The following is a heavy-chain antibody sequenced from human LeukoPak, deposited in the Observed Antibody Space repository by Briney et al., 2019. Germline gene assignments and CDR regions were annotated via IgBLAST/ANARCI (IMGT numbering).Heavy chain of an antibody. CDR1: GGSINKYY. V-gene: IGHV4-59*01. Sequence: SETLSLTCTVSGGSINKYYWSWIRQSPGKGLEWLGYVHDSAGTIYNPSLKSRVTISVDTSKNQFSLKLSSVTAADTAVYYCARVSIAAAGTVFDYWGQGTLVTVSS. CDR2: VHDSAGT. D-gene: IGHD6-13*01. J-gene: IGHJ4*02. CDR3: ARVSIAAAGTVFDY.